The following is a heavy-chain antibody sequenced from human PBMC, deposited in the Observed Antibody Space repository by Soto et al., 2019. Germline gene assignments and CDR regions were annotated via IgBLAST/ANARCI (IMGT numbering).Heavy chain of an antibody. J-gene: IGHJ6*02. CDR1: GLTFSSYA. CDR3: ARDLGDVHDYGMDV. Sequence: GGSLRLSCAASGLTFSSYAMDWVRQAPGKGLEWVAVISYDGSNKYYADSVKGRFTISRDNSKNTLYLQMNSLRAEDTAVYYCARDLGDVHDYGMDVWGQGTTVTVSS. V-gene: IGHV3-30-3*01. CDR2: ISYDGSNK. D-gene: IGHD3-10*01.